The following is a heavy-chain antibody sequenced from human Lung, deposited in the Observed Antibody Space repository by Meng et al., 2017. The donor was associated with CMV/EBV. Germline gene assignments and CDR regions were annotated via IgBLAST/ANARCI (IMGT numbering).Heavy chain of an antibody. J-gene: IGHJ5*02. D-gene: IGHD1-26*01. CDR3: AKEVGGSYQVYNWCEP. CDR2: IRYDATNK. CDR1: GFTFSSYG. V-gene: IGHV3-30*02. Sequence: GESLKISCAASGFTFSSYGMHWVRQAPGKGLEWVAFIRYDATNKYYADSVQGRFSISRHNSKNTVYLQMHSLRAEDTAVYYCAKEVGGSYQVYNWCEPWGPGTXVPVAS.